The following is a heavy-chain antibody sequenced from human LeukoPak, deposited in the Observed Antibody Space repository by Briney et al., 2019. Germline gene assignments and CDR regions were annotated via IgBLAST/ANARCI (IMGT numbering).Heavy chain of an antibody. CDR1: GFSFISYW. J-gene: IGHJ4*01. D-gene: IGHD6-13*01. CDR3: AGCAGNSCYSDY. V-gene: IGHV3-7*01. Sequence: GGSLRLSCAASGFSFISYWTSWVRQAPGKGLEWVANIKQDGSAKNYVDSVKGRFTISRDNAKNSLYLQLNSLRAEDTAVYYCAGCAGNSCYSDYWGQEPWSSSPQ. CDR2: IKQDGSAK.